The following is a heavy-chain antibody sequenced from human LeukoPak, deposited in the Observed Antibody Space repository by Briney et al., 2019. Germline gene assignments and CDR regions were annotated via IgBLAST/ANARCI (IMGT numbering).Heavy chain of an antibody. CDR3: ARHSPVGIFYFDY. CDR1: GGSISSSSYY. V-gene: IGHV4-39*01. D-gene: IGHD1-26*01. CDR2: IYYSGST. J-gene: IGHJ4*02. Sequence: ASETLSLTCTVSGGSISSSSYYWGWIRQPPGKGLEWIGSIYYSGSTYYNPSLKSRVTISVDTSKNQFSLKLSSVTAADTAVYYCARHSPVGIFYFDYWGQGTLVTVSS.